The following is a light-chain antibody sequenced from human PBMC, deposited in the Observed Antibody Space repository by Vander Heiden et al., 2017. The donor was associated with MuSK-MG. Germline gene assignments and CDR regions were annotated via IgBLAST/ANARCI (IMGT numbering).Light chain of an antibody. J-gene: IGKJ4*01. Sequence: EIVLTQSPGTLSLSPGERATLSCRASQSVSSSYLAWYQKKPGLPPRLLIYGASSRATGIPDRFSGSGSGTDFTLTISRLEPEDFAVYYCQQDGSSPLTFGGGTKVEIK. CDR1: QSVSSSY. V-gene: IGKV3-20*01. CDR2: GAS. CDR3: QQDGSSPLT.